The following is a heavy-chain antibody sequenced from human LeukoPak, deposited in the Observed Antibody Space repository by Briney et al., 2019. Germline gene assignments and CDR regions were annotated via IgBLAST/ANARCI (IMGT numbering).Heavy chain of an antibody. V-gene: IGHV4-38-2*02. CDR3: ARSPFGGVIDKNYFDY. Sequence: PSETLSLTCTVSGYSLSSGFYWGWIRQSPGKGLEWIGSVHHSGPTFYNPSLKSRVTISVDTSKNQFSLKLSSVTAADTAVYYCARSPFGGVIDKNYFDYWGQGTLVTVSS. D-gene: IGHD3-16*02. J-gene: IGHJ4*02. CDR1: GYSLSSGFY. CDR2: VHHSGPT.